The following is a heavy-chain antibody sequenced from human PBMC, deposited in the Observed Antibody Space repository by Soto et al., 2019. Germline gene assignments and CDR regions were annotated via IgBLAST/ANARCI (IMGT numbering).Heavy chain of an antibody. CDR2: FYYSGGT. D-gene: IGHD3-9*01. Sequence: SETLSLTCTVSGGSISSSSYFWGWIRQPPGKGLEWIGSFYYSGGTYYSPSLKSRVTISVDTSKNQFSLKLSSVTAADTAVYYCASVNILTGYYLGHWGQGTLVTVSS. J-gene: IGHJ4*02. CDR1: GGSISSSSYF. V-gene: IGHV4-39*01. CDR3: ASVNILTGYYLGH.